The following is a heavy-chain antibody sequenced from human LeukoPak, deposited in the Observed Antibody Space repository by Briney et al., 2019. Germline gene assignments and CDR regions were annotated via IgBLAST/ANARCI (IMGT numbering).Heavy chain of an antibody. CDR2: IYYSGST. D-gene: IGHD2-15*01. J-gene: IGHJ3*02. CDR3: ARVAEGYAFDI. V-gene: IGHV4-59*01. Sequence: PSGTLSLTCAVSGGSISSYYWSWIRQPPGKGLEWIGYIYYSGSTNYNPSLKSRVTISVDTSKNQFSLKLSSVTAADTAVYYCARVAEGYAFDIWGQGTMVTVSS. CDR1: GGSISSYY.